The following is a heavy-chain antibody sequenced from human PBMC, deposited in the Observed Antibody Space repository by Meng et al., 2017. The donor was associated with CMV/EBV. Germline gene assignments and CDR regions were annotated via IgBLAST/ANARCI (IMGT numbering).Heavy chain of an antibody. CDR3: AKTSGANLVGAFDI. CDR2: IRGSGGST. V-gene: IGHV3-23*01. CDR1: GFSFSAYS. D-gene: IGHD4/OR15-4a*01. J-gene: IGHJ3*02. Sequence: GESLKISCAASGFSFSAYSMNWVRQAPGKGLEWVSAIRGSGGSTYYAGSVKGRFTISRDNSKNTLYLQMNSLRAEDTAVYYCAKTSGANLVGAFDIWGQGTMVTVSS.